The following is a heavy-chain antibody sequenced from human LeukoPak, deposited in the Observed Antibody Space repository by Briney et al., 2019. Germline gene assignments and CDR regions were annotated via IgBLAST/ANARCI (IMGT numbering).Heavy chain of an antibody. V-gene: IGHV1-8*01. CDR3: TRAPVPGNY. CDR1: GYTFTTYD. D-gene: IGHD3-10*01. J-gene: IGHJ4*02. CDR2: MNPHSGNT. Sequence: GASVKVSRKAPGYTFTTYDINWVRQASGQGLEWMGWMNPHSGNTGYAQKFQGRVTMTRDTPINTAYMELSSLTSDDTAVYYCTRAPVPGNYWGQGTLVTVSS.